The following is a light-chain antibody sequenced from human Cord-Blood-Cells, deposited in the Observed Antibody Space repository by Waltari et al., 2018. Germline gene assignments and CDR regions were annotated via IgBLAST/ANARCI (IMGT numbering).Light chain of an antibody. CDR1: NSDAGGYNY. CDR2: DVS. CDR3: SSYTSSSTLV. Sequence: QSPLTQPASVSGSPGQSITISCTGTNSDAGGYNYVSWYQQHPGKAPKLMIYDVSNRPSGVSNRFSGSKSGNTASLTISGLQAEDEADYYCSSYTSSSTLVFGGGTKLTVL. V-gene: IGLV2-14*01. J-gene: IGLJ2*01.